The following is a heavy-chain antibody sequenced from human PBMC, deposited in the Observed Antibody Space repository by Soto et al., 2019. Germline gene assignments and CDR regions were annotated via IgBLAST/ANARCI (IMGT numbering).Heavy chain of an antibody. V-gene: IGHV3-73*01. Sequence: AGGSLRLSCAASGFTFSASAMHWVRQASGKGLEWVGRIKSRSNNYATAYAASVKGRFSISRDDSKNTAYLQMNSLKIEDTAVYYCTRLPNWNFRFDPWGQGTLVTVSS. CDR1: GFTFSASA. J-gene: IGHJ5*02. CDR2: IKSRSNNYAT. D-gene: IGHD1-7*01. CDR3: TRLPNWNFRFDP.